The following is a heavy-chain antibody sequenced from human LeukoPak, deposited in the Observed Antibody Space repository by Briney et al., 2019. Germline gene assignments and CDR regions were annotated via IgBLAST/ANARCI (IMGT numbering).Heavy chain of an antibody. CDR1: GDSITSGGYS. J-gene: IGHJ5*02. CDR2: IYHGGSA. Sequence: SETLSLTCAVSGDSITSGGYSWTWIRQRPGEGLEWIGYIYHGGSAYFNPSLKSRVNISVDRSKNQFSLILNSVTAADTAVYYCARDFSAGQFKGFDPWGQGTLVTVSS. CDR3: ARDFSAGQFKGFDP. D-gene: IGHD1-26*01. V-gene: IGHV4-30-2*01.